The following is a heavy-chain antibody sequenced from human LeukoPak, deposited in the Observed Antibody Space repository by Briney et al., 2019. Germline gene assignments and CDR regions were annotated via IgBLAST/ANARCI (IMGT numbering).Heavy chain of an antibody. J-gene: IGHJ4*02. CDR1: GFTFSSYA. CDR2: ISSSSSTI. Sequence: GGSLRLSCAASGFTFSSYAMSWVRQAPGKGLEWVSYISSSSSTIYYADSVKGRFTISRDNAKNSLYLQMNSLRDEDTAVYYCARDGPDYGDYGGDFDYWGQGTLVTVSS. D-gene: IGHD4-17*01. CDR3: ARDGPDYGDYGGDFDY. V-gene: IGHV3-48*02.